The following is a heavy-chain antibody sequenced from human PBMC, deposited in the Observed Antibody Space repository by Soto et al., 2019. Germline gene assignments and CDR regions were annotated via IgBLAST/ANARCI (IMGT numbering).Heavy chain of an antibody. CDR1: GFTFSDYY. CDR2: ISSSGSTI. J-gene: IGHJ6*02. V-gene: IGHV3-11*01. CDR3: ARDVESKYYYYYGMDV. Sequence: QVQLVESGGGLVKPGGSLRLSCAASGFTFSDYYMSWIRQAPGKGLEWVSYISSSGSTIYYADSVKGRFTISRDNAKNSLYLQMNSLRVEDTAVYYCARDVESKYYYYYGMDVWGQGTTVTVSS.